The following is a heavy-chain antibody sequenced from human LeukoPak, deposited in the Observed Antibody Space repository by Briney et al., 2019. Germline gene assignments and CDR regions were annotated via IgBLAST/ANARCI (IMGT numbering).Heavy chain of an antibody. CDR1: GGSFSSYT. CDR2: ISPIFGTA. D-gene: IGHD3-16*02. Sequence: ASVKVSCKASGGSFSSYTIDWVRQAPGQGLEWMGGISPIFGTANYAQRFQGRVTITADESTTTAYMELRSLRSEDTAVYYCAGSDTIGYTPREWDYWYFDLWGRGTLVTVSS. V-gene: IGHV1-69*13. J-gene: IGHJ2*01. CDR3: AGSDTIGYTPREWDYWYFDL.